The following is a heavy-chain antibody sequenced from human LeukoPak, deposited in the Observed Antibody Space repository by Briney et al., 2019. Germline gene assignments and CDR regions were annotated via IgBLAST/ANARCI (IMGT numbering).Heavy chain of an antibody. CDR3: ARDYRPSGAFDI. J-gene: IGHJ3*02. Sequence: SVKVSCKASGGTFSSYAISWVRQAPGQGLEWMGGIIPIFGTANYAQKFQGRVTITADKSTSTAYMELSSLRSEDTAVYYCARDYRPSGAFDIWGQGTMVTVSS. V-gene: IGHV1-69*06. CDR1: GGTFSSYA. CDR2: IIPIFGTA. D-gene: IGHD3-16*02.